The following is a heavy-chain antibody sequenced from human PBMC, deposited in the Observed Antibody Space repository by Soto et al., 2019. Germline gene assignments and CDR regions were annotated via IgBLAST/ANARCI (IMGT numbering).Heavy chain of an antibody. CDR2: ISTSGTST. D-gene: IGHD3-3*01. CDR3: ARDGVLFRAGFDS. J-gene: IGHJ4*02. V-gene: IGHV3-11*01. CDR1: GFTFSNHY. Sequence: QMHLLESGGGLVKPGGSLRLSCEASGFTFSNHYMAWIRQAPGKGLEWVSYISTSGTSTFYADSVKGRFTISRDNAKDSLFLQMNSLRVDDTAVYACARDGVLFRAGFDSWGQGTLVTVAS.